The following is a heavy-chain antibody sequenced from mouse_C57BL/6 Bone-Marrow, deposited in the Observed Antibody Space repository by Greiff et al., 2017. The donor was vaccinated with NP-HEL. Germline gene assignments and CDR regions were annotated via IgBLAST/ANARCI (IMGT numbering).Heavy chain of an antibody. CDR2: IYPGSGST. D-gene: IGHD2-3*01. CDR3: ARALYDGAWFAY. J-gene: IGHJ3*01. CDR1: GYTFTSYW. Sequence: QVQLQQPGAELVKPGASVKMSCKASGYTFTSYWITWVKQRPGQGLEWIGDIYPGSGSTNYNEKFKSKATLTVDTSSSTAYMQLSSLTSEDSAVYYCARALYDGAWFAYWGQGTLVTVSA. V-gene: IGHV1-55*01.